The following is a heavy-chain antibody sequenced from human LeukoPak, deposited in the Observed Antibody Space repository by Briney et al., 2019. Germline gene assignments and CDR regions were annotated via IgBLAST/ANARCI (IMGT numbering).Heavy chain of an antibody. CDR1: GFTFSNAW. D-gene: IGHD2-2*01. Sequence: PGGSLRLSCAASGFTFSNAWMSWVRQAPGKGLEWVGRIKSKTDGGTTDYAAPVKGRFTISRDNAKDTLYLQMNSLRVDDTAVYYCARDWYHAIDQWGQGTLVTVSS. J-gene: IGHJ4*02. CDR3: ARDWYHAIDQ. CDR2: IKSKTDGGTT. V-gene: IGHV3-15*05.